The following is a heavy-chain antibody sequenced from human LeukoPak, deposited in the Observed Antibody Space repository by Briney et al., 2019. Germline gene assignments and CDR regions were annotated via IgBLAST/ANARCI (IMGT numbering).Heavy chain of an antibody. J-gene: IGHJ3*02. CDR2: IYHSGST. Sequence: SETLSLTCAVSGGSISSGGYSWSWIRQPPGKGLEWIGYIYHSGSTYYNPSLKSRVTISVDRSKNQFSLKLSSVTAADTAVYYCARLLWARDAFDIWGQGTMVTVSS. CDR3: ARLLWARDAFDI. V-gene: IGHV4-30-2*01. D-gene: IGHD3-10*01. CDR1: GGSISSGGYS.